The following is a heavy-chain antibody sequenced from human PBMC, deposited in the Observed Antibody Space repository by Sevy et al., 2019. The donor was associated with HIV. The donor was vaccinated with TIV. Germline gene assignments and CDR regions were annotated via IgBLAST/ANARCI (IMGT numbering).Heavy chain of an antibody. CDR1: GFTFSSYS. Sequence: GGSLRLSCAASGFTFSSYSMNWVRQAPGKGLEWVSSISSSSSYIYYADSVKGRFTISRDNAKNSLYLQMNSLRAEDTAVYYCARDLGSEGYYDSSGYYRNNAFDIWGQGTMVTVSS. CDR2: ISSSSSYI. J-gene: IGHJ3*02. V-gene: IGHV3-21*01. CDR3: ARDLGSEGYYDSSGYYRNNAFDI. D-gene: IGHD3-22*01.